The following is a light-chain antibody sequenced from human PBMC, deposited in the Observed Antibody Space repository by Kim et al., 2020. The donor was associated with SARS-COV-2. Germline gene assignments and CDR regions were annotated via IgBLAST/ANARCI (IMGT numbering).Light chain of an antibody. CDR1: SSDVGDYNY. CDR3: SSYVGNNNFV. J-gene: IGLJ1*01. Sequence: QSVTITCTGTSSDVGDYNYVSWYQQHPGKAPKLIIYEVNKRPSGIPDRFSGSKSGNTASLTVSGLQAEDEADYYCSSYVGNNNFVFGLGTKVTVL. V-gene: IGLV2-8*01. CDR2: EVN.